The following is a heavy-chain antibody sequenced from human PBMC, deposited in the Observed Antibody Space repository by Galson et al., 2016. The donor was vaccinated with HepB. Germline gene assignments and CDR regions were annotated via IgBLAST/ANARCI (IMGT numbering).Heavy chain of an antibody. J-gene: IGHJ4*02. CDR3: ARSYLLGRGFGW. D-gene: IGHD7-27*01. V-gene: IGHV6-1*01. CDR2: TYYRSKWHF. Sequence: CAISGDSVSNNNAGWYWIRQSPSRGLEWLGRTYYRSKWHFDYADSVISRITINPDTSKNQFSLQLNSVTPEDTAVYYCARSYLLGRGFGWWGQGTLVTVSS. CDR1: GDSVSNNNAG.